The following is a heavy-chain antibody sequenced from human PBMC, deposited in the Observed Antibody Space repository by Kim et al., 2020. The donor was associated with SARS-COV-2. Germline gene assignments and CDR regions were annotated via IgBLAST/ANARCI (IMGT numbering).Heavy chain of an antibody. V-gene: IGHV3-23*01. J-gene: IGHJ4*02. CDR2: IYSGGDNT. D-gene: IGHD2-21*02. Sequence: GGSLRLSCAASGFTFNTYAMSWVRQAPGKGLEWVSAIYSGGDNTFYAGSVKGRFTISRDNSKNTLSLQMSSLRAEDTAVYYCAKLVHTNYYSPGDYWGQGTPVTVSP. CDR3: AKLVHTNYYSPGDY. CDR1: GFTFNTYA.